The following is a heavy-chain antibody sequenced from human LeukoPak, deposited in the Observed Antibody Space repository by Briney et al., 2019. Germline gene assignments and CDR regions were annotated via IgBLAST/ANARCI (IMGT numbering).Heavy chain of an antibody. Sequence: VQPGGSLRLSCAASGFTFSNYGMHWVRQAPGKGLEWVAFIRYDGTNKYYADSVKGRFTISRDNSKNTNTLYLQMNSLRAEDTAVYYCAKDQGTYYYGSGSYNIFGDFDYWGQGTLVTVSS. J-gene: IGHJ4*02. D-gene: IGHD3-10*01. CDR1: GFTFSNYG. CDR3: AKDQGTYYYGSGSYNIFGDFDY. CDR2: IRYDGTNK. V-gene: IGHV3-30*02.